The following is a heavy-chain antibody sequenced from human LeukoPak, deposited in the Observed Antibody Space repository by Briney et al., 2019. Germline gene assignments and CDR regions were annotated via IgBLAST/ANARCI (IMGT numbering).Heavy chain of an antibody. CDR3: ARDVFADSSGGSFDS. CDR1: GFSFDTHG. V-gene: IGHV3-33*01. Sequence: LAGGSLRLSCAASGFSFDTHGMHWVRQAPGKGLEWVAVIWYDGSKKYYADSVKGRFTISRDNSKKSLFLQMNSLRAEDTALYYCARDVFADSSGGSFDSWGQGTLVTVSS. CDR2: IWYDGSKK. J-gene: IGHJ4*02. D-gene: IGHD3-16*01.